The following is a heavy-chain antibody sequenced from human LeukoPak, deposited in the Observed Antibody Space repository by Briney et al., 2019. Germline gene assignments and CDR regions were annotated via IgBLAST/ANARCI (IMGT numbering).Heavy chain of an antibody. Sequence: SVKVSCKASGYTFTSYGISWVRQAPGQGLEWMGGIIPIFGTANYAQKFQGRVTITADESTSTAYMELSSLRSEDTAVYYCARSRWGSSTSYYYYYYGMDVWGQGTTVTVSS. D-gene: IGHD2-2*01. J-gene: IGHJ6*02. CDR3: ARSRWGSSTSYYYYYYGMDV. V-gene: IGHV1-69*13. CDR1: GYTFTSYG. CDR2: IIPIFGTA.